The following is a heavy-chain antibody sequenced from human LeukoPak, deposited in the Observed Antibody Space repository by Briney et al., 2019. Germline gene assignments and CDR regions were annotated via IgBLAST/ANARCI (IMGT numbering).Heavy chain of an antibody. CDR2: TYYRSKWYN. CDR3: ARDGFAYYYGSGSYLDY. V-gene: IGHV6-1*01. J-gene: IGHJ4*02. CDR1: GDCVSSNSAA. D-gene: IGHD3-10*01. Sequence: SQTLSLTCAISGDCVSSNSAAWNWIRQSPSRGLEWLGRTYYRSKWYNDYAVSVKSRITINPDTSKNQFSLQLNSVTPEDTAVYYCARDGFAYYYGSGSYLDYWGQGTLVTVSS.